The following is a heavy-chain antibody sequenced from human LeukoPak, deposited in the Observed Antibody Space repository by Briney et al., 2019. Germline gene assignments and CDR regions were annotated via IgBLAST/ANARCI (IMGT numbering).Heavy chain of an antibody. CDR3: AKGFSTSAYSDFDY. CDR1: GFTFSSYA. V-gene: IGHV3-30*04. J-gene: IGHJ4*02. CDR2: ISADGTSQ. D-gene: IGHD2-21*01. Sequence: GGSLRLSCAASGFTFSSYAFHWVRQAPGKGLEWVAVISADGTSQKYADSVKGRSTISRDSSKNTLYLQMNSLRAEDTAVYYCAKGFSTSAYSDFDYWGQGTLVTVSS.